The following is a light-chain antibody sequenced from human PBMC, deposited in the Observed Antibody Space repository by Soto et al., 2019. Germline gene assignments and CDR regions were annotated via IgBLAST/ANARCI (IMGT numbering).Light chain of an antibody. CDR3: SSYSISTAYL. J-gene: IGLJ1*01. Sequence: QSALAQPASVSGSPGQSITISCTGTSSDVGGYDYVSWYQLHPGKAPKLMVFEVSNRPSGVSYRFSGSKSGNTASLTISGLQAEDGADYFCSSYSISTAYLFGTGTKATVL. CDR1: SSDVGGYDY. V-gene: IGLV2-14*01. CDR2: EVS.